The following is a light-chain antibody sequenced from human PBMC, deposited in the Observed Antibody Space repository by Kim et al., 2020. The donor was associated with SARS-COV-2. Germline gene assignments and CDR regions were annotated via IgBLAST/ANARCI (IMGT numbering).Light chain of an antibody. V-gene: IGKV3-15*01. J-gene: IGKJ4*01. CDR2: GAS. Sequence: EVVMTQSPATLTVSPGERANLSCRASQSVYGNLAWYQQKPGQGPTLLIYGASIRTTGFPARFSGSGSGADYTLTINRLQSEDFAVYYCQQYDRWPLTYGGGTKVDIK. CDR1: QSVYGN. CDR3: QQYDRWPLT.